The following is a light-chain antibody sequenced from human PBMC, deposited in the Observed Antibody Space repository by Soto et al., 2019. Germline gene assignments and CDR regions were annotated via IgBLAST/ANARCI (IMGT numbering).Light chain of an antibody. CDR2: DVS. CDR1: SSDIGGYNY. J-gene: IGLJ1*01. Sequence: QSVLTQPRSVSGAPGQSVTISCTGTSSDIGGYNYVSWYQQYPGKAPKLIIYDVSKRPSGVPDRFSGSKSGNTASLTISGLQAADDADSSCSSYAGRYTFYVFGTGTKVTVL. V-gene: IGLV2-11*01. CDR3: SSYAGRYTFYV.